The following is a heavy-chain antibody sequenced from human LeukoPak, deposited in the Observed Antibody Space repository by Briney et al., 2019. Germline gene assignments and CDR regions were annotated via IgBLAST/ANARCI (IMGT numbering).Heavy chain of an antibody. CDR1: GFTFSSYG. CDR3: ARFNWNYSPFDY. J-gene: IGHJ4*02. V-gene: IGHV3-7*01. Sequence: GGSLRLSCAASGFTFSSYGMHWVRQAPGKGLEWLANIKQDGSEKYYVDSVKGRFTISRDNSKNSLYLQINSLRTEDTAVYYCARFNWNYSPFDYWGQGTLLTVSS. D-gene: IGHD1-7*01. CDR2: IKQDGSEK.